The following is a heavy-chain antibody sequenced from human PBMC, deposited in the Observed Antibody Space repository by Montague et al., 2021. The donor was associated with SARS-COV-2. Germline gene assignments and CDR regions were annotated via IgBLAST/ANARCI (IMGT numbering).Heavy chain of an antibody. CDR3: ARSKEPIFGVVISGWLAP. V-gene: IGHV1-69*13. CDR2: IIPMFNRA. Sequence: SVKVSCKASGGTFDNYAINWVRQAPGQGLVWMGQIIPMFNRANYAQKFQGRVTFTADESTSTAYMELSSLTSDDTAVYYCARSKEPIFGVVISGWLAPWGQGTLVTVSS. D-gene: IGHD3-3*01. CDR1: GGTFDNYA. J-gene: IGHJ5*02.